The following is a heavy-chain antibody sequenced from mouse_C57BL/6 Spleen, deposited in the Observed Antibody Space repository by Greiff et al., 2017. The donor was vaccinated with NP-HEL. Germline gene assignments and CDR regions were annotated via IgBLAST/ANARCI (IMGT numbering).Heavy chain of an antibody. D-gene: IGHD2-3*01. CDR1: GYTFTSYW. V-gene: IGHV1-55*01. CDR3: ARGRDGYPAWFAY. CDR2: IYPGSGST. Sequence: QVHVKQPGAELVKPGASVKMSCKASGYTFTSYWITWVKQRPGQGLEWIGDIYPGSGSTNYNEKFKSKATLTVDTSSSTAYMQLSSLTSEDSAVYYCARGRDGYPAWFAYWGQGTLVTVSA. J-gene: IGHJ3*01.